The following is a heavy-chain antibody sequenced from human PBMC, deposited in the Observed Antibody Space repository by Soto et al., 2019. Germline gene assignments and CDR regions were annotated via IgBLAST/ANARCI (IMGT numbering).Heavy chain of an antibody. CDR3: SRDDPEVSPNGMDD. D-gene: IGHD6-6*01. Sequence: ASVKVSCKDSGYTFTSYGISWVRQAPGQGLVWMGWISAYNGNTNYAQKLQGRVTMTSDTSTSTPYIELRSLRSDDTAVYYCSRDDPEVSPNGMDDWGQGTTVTVSS. CDR1: GYTFTSYG. V-gene: IGHV1-18*04. J-gene: IGHJ6*02. CDR2: ISAYNGNT.